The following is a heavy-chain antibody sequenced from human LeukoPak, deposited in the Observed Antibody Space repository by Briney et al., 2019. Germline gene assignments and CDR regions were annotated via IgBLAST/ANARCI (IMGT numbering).Heavy chain of an antibody. V-gene: IGHV3-23*01. D-gene: IGHD6-13*01. CDR1: GFTFSSYA. CDR2: ISGSGGST. J-gene: IGHJ4*02. Sequence: GRSLRLSCAASGFTFSSYAMNWVRQAPGKGLEWVSAISGSGGSTYYADSVKGRFTISSDNSKNTLYLQMNSLRAEDTAVYYCAKMGSWFYFDYWGQGTLVTVSS. CDR3: AKMGSWFYFDY.